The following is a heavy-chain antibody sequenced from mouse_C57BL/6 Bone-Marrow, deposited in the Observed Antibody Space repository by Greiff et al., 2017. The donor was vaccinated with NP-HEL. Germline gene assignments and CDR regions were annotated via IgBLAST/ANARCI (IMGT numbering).Heavy chain of an antibody. J-gene: IGHJ4*01. CDR2: IYPGNSDT. Sequence: VQLQQSGTVLARPGASVKMSCKTSGYTFTSYWMHWVKQRPGQGLEWIGAIYPGNSDTSYNQKFKGKAKLTAVTSASTAYMELSSLTNEDSAVYYCTRTLYGRDAMDYWGQGTSVTVSS. CDR3: TRTLYGRDAMDY. CDR1: GYTFTSYW. D-gene: IGHD1-1*01. V-gene: IGHV1-5*01.